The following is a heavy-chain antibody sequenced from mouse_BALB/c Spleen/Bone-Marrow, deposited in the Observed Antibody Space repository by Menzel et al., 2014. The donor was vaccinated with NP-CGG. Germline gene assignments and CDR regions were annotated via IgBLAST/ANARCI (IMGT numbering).Heavy chain of an antibody. D-gene: IGHD1-1*01. CDR3: ARSYYGSPYFDY. CDR2: INPGSGGT. J-gene: IGHJ2*01. CDR1: GYAFTNYL. Sequence: QVQLQQSGAELVRPGTSVKVSCKASGYAFTNYLIEWVKQRPGQGLEWIGVINPGSGGTNYNEKFKGKATLTADKSSSTAYMQSSSLTSDDSAVYFCARSYYGSPYFDYWGQGTTLTVSS. V-gene: IGHV1-54*01.